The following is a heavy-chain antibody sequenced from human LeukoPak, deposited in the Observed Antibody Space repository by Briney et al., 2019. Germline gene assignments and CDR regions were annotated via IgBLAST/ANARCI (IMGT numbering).Heavy chain of an antibody. V-gene: IGHV3-23*01. CDR3: VKESPYGSPRFYYFDD. J-gene: IGHJ4*02. Sequence: GGSLRLSCTASGFTFSSYAMSWVRQAPGKGPEWVSAIRGSDGRTFYGDCVKGRSTISRDNSRNTVYLQVNSLRAEDAALYYCVKESPYGSPRFYYFDDWGQGTLVTVSS. CDR2: IRGSDGRT. CDR1: GFTFSSYA. D-gene: IGHD1-26*01.